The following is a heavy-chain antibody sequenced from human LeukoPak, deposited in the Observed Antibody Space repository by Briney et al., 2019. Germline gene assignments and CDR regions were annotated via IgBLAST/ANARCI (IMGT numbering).Heavy chain of an antibody. CDR3: ARSGSYSSVQYYFDY. V-gene: IGHV3-21*01. CDR1: GFTSSSYS. D-gene: IGHD1-26*01. J-gene: IGHJ4*02. Sequence: PGGSLRLSCAASGFTSSSYSMNWVRQAPGKGLEWVSSISSSSSYIYYADSAKGRFTISRDNAKNSLYLQMNSLRAEDTAVYYCARSGSYSSVQYYFDYWGQGTLVTVSS. CDR2: ISSSSSYI.